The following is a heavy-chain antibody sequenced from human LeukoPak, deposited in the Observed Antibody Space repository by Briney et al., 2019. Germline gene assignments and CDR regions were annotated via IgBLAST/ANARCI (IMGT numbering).Heavy chain of an antibody. V-gene: IGHV1-69*01. CDR2: IIPIFGTA. Sequence: GSSVKVSCKASGVTFSSDAISWVREAPGQGLEWMGGIIPIFGTANYAQKFQGRVTITADESTSTAYMELSSLRSEDTAVYYCARAREVGYSYGPIDYWGQGTLVTVSS. CDR1: GVTFSSDA. D-gene: IGHD5-18*01. J-gene: IGHJ4*02. CDR3: ARAREVGYSYGPIDY.